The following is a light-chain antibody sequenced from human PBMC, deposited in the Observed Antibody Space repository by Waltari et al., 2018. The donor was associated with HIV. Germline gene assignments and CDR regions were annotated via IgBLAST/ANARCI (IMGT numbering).Light chain of an antibody. V-gene: IGKV3-11*01. CDR1: QSVESY. CDR3: QQRISWPIT. CDR2: DTS. J-gene: IGKJ5*01. Sequence: EIVLTQSPTILSLSPGERATLSCKASQSVESYLAWYQQTPGQPPRLLLYDTSNRAAGIPGRFSGGGSGTDFTLIIDSLEPEDCAVYFCQQRISWPITFGQGTRL.